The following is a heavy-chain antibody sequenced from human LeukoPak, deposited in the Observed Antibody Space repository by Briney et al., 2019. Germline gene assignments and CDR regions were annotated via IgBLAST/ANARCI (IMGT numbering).Heavy chain of an antibody. CDR1: GGSISSYY. CDR2: INYRGST. J-gene: IGHJ4*02. CDR3: ATYKYDYVWGNQHFDY. Sequence: KPSETLSLTCTVSGGSISSYYWSWIRQPPGKGLEYIGSINYRGSTYYNPSLKSRVTLSVDTSKNQFSLKLNSVTAADTAVYYCATYKYDYVWGNQHFDYWGQGTLVAVSS. D-gene: IGHD3-16*01. V-gene: IGHV4-59*12.